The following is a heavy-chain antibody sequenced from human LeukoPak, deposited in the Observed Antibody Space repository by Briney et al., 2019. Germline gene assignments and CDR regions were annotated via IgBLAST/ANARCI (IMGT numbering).Heavy chain of an antibody. V-gene: IGHV4-59*12. J-gene: IGHJ6*03. CDR2: IYYSGST. Sequence: SETLSLTCTVSGGSISSYYWSWIRQPPGKGLEWIGYIYYSGSTNYNPSLKSRVTISVDTSKNQFSLKLSSVTAADTAVYYCAREGSTTYYYYYYMDVWGKGTTVTISS. CDR1: GGSISSYY. CDR3: AREGSTTYYYYYYMDV. D-gene: IGHD5/OR15-5a*01.